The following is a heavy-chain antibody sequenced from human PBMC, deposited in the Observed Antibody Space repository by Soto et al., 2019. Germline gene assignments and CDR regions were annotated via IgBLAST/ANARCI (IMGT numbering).Heavy chain of an antibody. Sequence: EVQLVESGGGLVKPGGSLRLSCAASGFTFSSYSMNWVRQAPGKGLEWVSSISSSSSYIYYADSVKGRFTISRDNAKNSLYLQMNSLRAEDTAVYYCARDKSWELRAFDIWGQGTMVTVSS. V-gene: IGHV3-21*01. J-gene: IGHJ3*02. D-gene: IGHD1-26*01. CDR2: ISSSSSYI. CDR1: GFTFSSYS. CDR3: ARDKSWELRAFDI.